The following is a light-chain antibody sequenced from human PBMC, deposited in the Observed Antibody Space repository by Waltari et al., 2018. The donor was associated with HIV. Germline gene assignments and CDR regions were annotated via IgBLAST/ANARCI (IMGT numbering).Light chain of an antibody. V-gene: IGKV4-1*01. CDR1: HKVLSSINNEHY. J-gene: IGKJ4*01. CDR2: WAS. CDR3: QQYFATPPVT. Sequence: DIVLTQSPDSLAVSLGERATIRCRSSHKVLSSINNEHYLAWYQQKAGQPPKLLIYWASTRESGVPDRFSGSGSGTNFTLTISSLQSEDVAVYYCQQYFATPPVTFGGGTKVEIK.